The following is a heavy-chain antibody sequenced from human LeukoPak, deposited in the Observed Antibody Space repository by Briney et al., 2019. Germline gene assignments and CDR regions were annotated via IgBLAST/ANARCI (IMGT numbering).Heavy chain of an antibody. CDR3: ARVGIERDFDY. V-gene: IGHV4-4*07. D-gene: IGHD2-21*01. CDR2: IYTSGST. J-gene: IGHJ4*02. Sequence: SETLSLTCTVSGGSISSYYWTRIRQPAGKGLEWIGRIYTSGSTNYNPSLKSRVTMSVDTSKNQFSLKLSSVTAADTAVYYCARVGIERDFDYWGQGTLVTVSS. CDR1: GGSISSYY.